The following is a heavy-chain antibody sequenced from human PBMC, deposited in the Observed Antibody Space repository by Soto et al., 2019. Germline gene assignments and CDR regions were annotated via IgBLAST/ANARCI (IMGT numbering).Heavy chain of an antibody. CDR2: IKPDGSEK. J-gene: IGHJ4*02. CDR1: GFTFSSYW. D-gene: IGHD4-4*01. Sequence: GGSLRLSCAASGFTFSSYWMSWVRQAPGKGLEWVANIKPDGSEKYYVDSVKGRFTISRDNAKNSLYLQTNSLRAEDTAVYFCASSAYSKNGYWGQGTLVTVSS. V-gene: IGHV3-7*01. CDR3: ASSAYSKNGY.